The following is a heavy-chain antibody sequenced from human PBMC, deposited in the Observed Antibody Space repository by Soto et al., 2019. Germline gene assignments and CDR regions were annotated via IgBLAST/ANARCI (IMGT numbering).Heavy chain of an antibody. J-gene: IGHJ5*02. V-gene: IGHV3-30-3*01. Sequence: QVQLVESGGGVVQPGRSLRLSCAASGFTFSSYAMHWVRQAPGKGLEWVAVISYDGSNKYYADSVKGRFTISRDNSLNTLYLQMNSLRAEQRAVSYCARARVTTGYYEVDTSLGPNCCHPWGQATLVTVS. CDR3: ARARVTTGYYEVDTSLGPNCCHP. D-gene: IGHD4-4*01. CDR2: ISYDGSNK. CDR1: GFTFSSYA.